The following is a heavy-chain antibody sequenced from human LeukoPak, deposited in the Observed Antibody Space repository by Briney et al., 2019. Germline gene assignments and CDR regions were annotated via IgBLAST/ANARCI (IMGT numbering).Heavy chain of an antibody. V-gene: IGHV3-74*01. CDR1: GFTFSNYW. CDR3: ARGGSGANDY. D-gene: IGHD2-15*01. Sequence: GGSLRLSCAASGFTFSNYWMHWFRQAPGKGLVWVSRINSDGSSTSYADSAKGRFTISRDNAKNTLYMQMNSLRAEDTAVYYCARGGSGANDYWGQGTLVTVSS. J-gene: IGHJ4*02. CDR2: INSDGSST.